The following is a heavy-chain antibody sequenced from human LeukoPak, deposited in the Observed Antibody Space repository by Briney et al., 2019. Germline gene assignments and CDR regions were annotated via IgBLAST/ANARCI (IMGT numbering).Heavy chain of an antibody. Sequence: ASVKVSCKASGYTFTSYAMHWVRQAPGQRLEWMGWINAGNGNTKDSQKFQGRVTITRHTSASTAYMERSSLRTEDTAVYYCARATAIRYYFDYWGQGALVTVSS. CDR1: GYTFTSYA. J-gene: IGHJ4*02. CDR3: ARATAIRYYFDY. V-gene: IGHV1-3*01. CDR2: INAGNGNT. D-gene: IGHD2-2*02.